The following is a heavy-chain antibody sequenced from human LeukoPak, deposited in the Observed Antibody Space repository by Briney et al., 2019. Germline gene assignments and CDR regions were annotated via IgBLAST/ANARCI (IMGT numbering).Heavy chain of an antibody. D-gene: IGHD3-22*01. CDR2: IYSGGST. V-gene: IGHV3-53*05. CDR1: GFTVSSNY. Sequence: GGSLTLSCAASGFTVSSNYMSWVRQAPGKGLEWVSVIYSGGSTYYADSVKGRFTISRDNSKNTLYLQMNSLRAEDTAVYYCAKVGRDRGYYYYGMDVWGEGTTVTVSS. CDR3: AKVGRDRGYYYYGMDV. J-gene: IGHJ6*04.